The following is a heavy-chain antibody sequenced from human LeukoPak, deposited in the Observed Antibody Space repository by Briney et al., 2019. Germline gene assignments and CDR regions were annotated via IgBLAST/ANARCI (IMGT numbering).Heavy chain of an antibody. V-gene: IGHV3-11*01. CDR1: GFTFSYYY. D-gene: IGHD5-12*01. CDR2: ISSSGSTI. Sequence: GGSLRLSCSASGFTFSYYYLSWIRQAPGKGLEWVSYISSSGSTIYYADSVKGRFTISRDNAKNSLYMEMNSVRAEDTAVYYCARGDRWLRRFDFDYWGQGTLVTVSS. CDR3: ARGDRWLRRFDFDY. J-gene: IGHJ4*02.